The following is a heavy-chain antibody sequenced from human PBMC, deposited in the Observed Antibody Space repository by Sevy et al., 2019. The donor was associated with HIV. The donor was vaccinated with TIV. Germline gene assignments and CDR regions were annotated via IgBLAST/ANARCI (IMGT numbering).Heavy chain of an antibody. CDR2: IKSKTDAATR. J-gene: IGHJ4*02. CDR3: AAGTGSSDFDY. CDR1: GFTFREAW. Sequence: GGSLRLPCAASGFTFREAWMSWVRQAPGKGLEWVGRIKSKTDAATRDFAAPVRGRFSISRDDSANTVYLVMNNLKPEDTGVYYCAAGTGSSDFDYWGQRTLVTVSS. D-gene: IGHD1-26*01. V-gene: IGHV3-15*01.